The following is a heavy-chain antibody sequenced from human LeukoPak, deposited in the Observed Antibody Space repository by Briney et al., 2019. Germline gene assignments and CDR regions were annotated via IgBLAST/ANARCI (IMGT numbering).Heavy chain of an antibody. CDR3: ARDYSSSWYPHRRYFDY. CDR1: GGSISSYY. V-gene: IGHV4-4*07. J-gene: IGHJ4*02. CDR2: IYTSGST. Sequence: PSETLSLTCTVSGGSISSYYWSWIRQPAGKGLEWIGRIYTSGSTNYNPSLKSRVTISVDKSKNQFSLKLSPVTAADTAVYYCARDYSSSWYPHRRYFDYWGQGTLVTVSS. D-gene: IGHD6-13*01.